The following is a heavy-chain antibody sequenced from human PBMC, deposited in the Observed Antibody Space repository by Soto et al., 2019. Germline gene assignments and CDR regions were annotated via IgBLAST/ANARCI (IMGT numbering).Heavy chain of an antibody. D-gene: IGHD2-2*01. J-gene: IGHJ5*02. CDR2: INPNSGGT. V-gene: IGHV1-2*02. CDR3: ARDLGPAAIEEDWFDP. CDR1: GYTFTVYY. Sequence: ASVKVSCKASGYTFTVYYMHCVLQSPLQWLEWMGWINPNSGGTNYAQKFQGRVTMTRDTSISTAYMELSRLRSDDTAVYYCARDLGPAAIEEDWFDPWGQGTLVTVSS.